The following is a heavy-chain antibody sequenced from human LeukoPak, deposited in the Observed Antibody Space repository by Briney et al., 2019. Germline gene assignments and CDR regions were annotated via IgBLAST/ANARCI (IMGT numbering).Heavy chain of an antibody. V-gene: IGHV3-23*01. CDR3: AKGDQPLLYGGAFDY. Sequence: GGSLRLSCAASGFTFGNHGMTWVRQAPGKGLEWVSTFTGRGGSTFYADSVKGRCTISRDISKNTLYLQMHSLRAEDTAVYYCAKGDQPLLYGGAFDYWGQGTLVTVSS. CDR2: FTGRGGST. CDR1: GFTFGNHG. J-gene: IGHJ4*02. D-gene: IGHD2-2*02.